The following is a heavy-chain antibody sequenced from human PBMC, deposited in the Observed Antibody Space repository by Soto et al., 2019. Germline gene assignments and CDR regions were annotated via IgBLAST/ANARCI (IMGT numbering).Heavy chain of an antibody. CDR2: INPNSGGK. CDR1: GYTFTGYY. CDR3: ARSNEGATPLDY. Sequence: GASVKVSCKASGYTFTGYYMHWVRQAPGQGLEWKGRINPNSGGKNYAQKFQGWVTMTRDTSISTAYMELSRLRSYDTAVYYCARSNEGATPLDYWGQGTLVTVSS. D-gene: IGHD1-26*01. V-gene: IGHV1-2*04. J-gene: IGHJ4*02.